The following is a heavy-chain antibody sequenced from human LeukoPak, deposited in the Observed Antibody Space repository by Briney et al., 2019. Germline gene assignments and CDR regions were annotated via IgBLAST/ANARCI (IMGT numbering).Heavy chain of an antibody. V-gene: IGHV4-39*07. CDR3: ARDGRLNRVFDY. CDR2: IYYSGST. Sequence: SETLSLTCTVSGGSISSSSYYWGWIRQPPGKGLERIGSIYYSGSTYYNPSLKSRVTISVDTSKNQFSLKLSSVTAADTAVYYCARDGRLNRVFDYWGQGTLVTVSS. CDR1: GGSISSSSYY. J-gene: IGHJ4*02. D-gene: IGHD2-8*01.